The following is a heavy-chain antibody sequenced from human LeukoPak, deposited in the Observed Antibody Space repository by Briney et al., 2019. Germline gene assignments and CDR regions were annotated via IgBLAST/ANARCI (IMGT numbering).Heavy chain of an antibody. Sequence: GGSLRLSCAAFEFTFNNYNMNWVRQAPGKGLEWVASISGSSDFIYYADSVKGRFTISRDNAKNSLYLQMNSLRAEDTAVYYCARAPGIAVAGTFDYWGQGTLVTVSS. V-gene: IGHV3-21*04. D-gene: IGHD6-19*01. CDR2: ISGSSDFI. CDR3: ARAPGIAVAGTFDY. CDR1: EFTFNNYN. J-gene: IGHJ4*02.